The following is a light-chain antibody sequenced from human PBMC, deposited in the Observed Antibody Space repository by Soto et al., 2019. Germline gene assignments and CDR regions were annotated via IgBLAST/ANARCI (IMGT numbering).Light chain of an antibody. CDR2: GAS. J-gene: IGKJ1*01. V-gene: IGKV3-20*01. CDR3: QPSCGSPGT. Sequence: EIVLTQSPGTLSLSPGERATLSCRASQSLSSSYLAWYQQKPGQAPRLLIFGASSRVTGIPDRFAGAGSGTDFTLTITSLEPEDFAMYYCQPSCGSPGTFGQGTKVEI. CDR1: QSLSSSY.